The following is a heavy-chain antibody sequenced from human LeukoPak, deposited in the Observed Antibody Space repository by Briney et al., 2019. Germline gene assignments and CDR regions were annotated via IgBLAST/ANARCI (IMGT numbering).Heavy chain of an antibody. CDR3: ARGYYDSSGYSPGDY. Sequence: SETLSLTCTVSGGSISSYYWSWIRQPPGKGLEWIGYIYYSGSTNYNPSIKSRVTISVDTSKNQFSLKLSSVTAADTAVYYCARGYYDSSGYSPGDYWGQGTLVTVSS. V-gene: IGHV4-59*01. J-gene: IGHJ4*02. CDR1: GGSISSYY. D-gene: IGHD3-22*01. CDR2: IYYSGST.